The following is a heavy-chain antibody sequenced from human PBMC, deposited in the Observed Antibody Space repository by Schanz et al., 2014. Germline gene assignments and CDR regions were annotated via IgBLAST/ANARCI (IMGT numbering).Heavy chain of an antibody. CDR2: ISYDGANE. J-gene: IGHJ3*01. CDR1: GFTFSKHG. V-gene: IGHV3-33*05. CDR3: ARGREVVAKSFDV. D-gene: IGHD3-22*01. Sequence: QVQLVESGGGVVQPGRPLRLSCAASGFTFSKHGMHWVRQSPGKGLEWVAVISYDGANEYYAESVKRRFTISRDNAKNSLYLQMNSLRAEDTGVYYCARGREVVAKSFDVWGQGTMVTVSS.